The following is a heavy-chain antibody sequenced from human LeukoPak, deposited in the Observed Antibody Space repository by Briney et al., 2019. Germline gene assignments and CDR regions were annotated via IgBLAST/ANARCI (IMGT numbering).Heavy chain of an antibody. D-gene: IGHD3-22*01. CDR3: ARGTYDSSGYHADY. Sequence: SETLSLTCTVSGGSISSYYWSWIRQPPGKGLEGIGYIYYSGSTNYNPSLKRRVTISVDTSKNQFSLKLSSVTAADTAVYYCARGTYDSSGYHADYWGQGTLVTVSS. CDR1: GGSISSYY. J-gene: IGHJ4*02. CDR2: IYYSGST. V-gene: IGHV4-59*01.